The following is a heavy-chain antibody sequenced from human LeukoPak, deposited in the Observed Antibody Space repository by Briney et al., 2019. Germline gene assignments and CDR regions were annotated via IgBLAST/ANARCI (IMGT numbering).Heavy chain of an antibody. D-gene: IGHD4/OR15-4a*01. V-gene: IGHV3-9*01. CDR1: GFTFDDYA. J-gene: IGHJ4*02. CDR3: VKESYGGGPCVY. Sequence: GGSLRLSCAASGFTFDDYAMHWVRQAPGQGLEWVSGISLNSGSIVYADSVKGRFTISRDNAKNSLYLQMNRLRAEDTALYYCVKESYGGGPCVYWGEGTLVTVSS. CDR2: ISLNSGSI.